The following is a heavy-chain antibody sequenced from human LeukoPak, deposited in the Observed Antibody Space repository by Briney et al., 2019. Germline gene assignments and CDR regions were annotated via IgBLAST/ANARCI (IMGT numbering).Heavy chain of an antibody. CDR1: DYDFTSVG. J-gene: IGHJ4*02. CDR3: ARAGSGSGWYFDY. Sequence: ASVKVSCKASDYDFTSVGITWVRQAPGQGLEWMGWISPYNGGTRYVQKLQGRVTMTTDTSTSTAYMELRSLRFDDTAVYYCARAGSGSGWYFDYWGQGTLVTVSS. V-gene: IGHV1-18*01. CDR2: ISPYNGGT. D-gene: IGHD6-19*01.